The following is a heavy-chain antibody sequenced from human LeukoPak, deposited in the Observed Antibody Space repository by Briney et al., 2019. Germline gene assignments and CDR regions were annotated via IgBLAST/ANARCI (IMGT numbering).Heavy chain of an antibody. CDR3: ARLNDGSSGYRPLEY. Sequence: GASVKVSCKASGYTFTSYDINWVRQATGQGLEWMGWMNLNSGNTGYAQKFQGRVTMTRNTSISTAYMELSSLRSEDTAVYYCARLNDGSSGYRPLEYWGQGTLVTVCS. CDR1: GYTFTSYD. J-gene: IGHJ4*02. CDR2: MNLNSGNT. D-gene: IGHD3-22*01. V-gene: IGHV1-8*01.